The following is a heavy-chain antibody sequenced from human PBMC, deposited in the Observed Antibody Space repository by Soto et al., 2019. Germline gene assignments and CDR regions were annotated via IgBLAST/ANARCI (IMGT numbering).Heavy chain of an antibody. D-gene: IGHD3-16*01. CDR2: INWKSDI. CDR3: AISQDRGGRTTFIY. CDR1: GFTFDDNA. J-gene: IGHJ4*02. Sequence: GGSLRLSCAVSGFTFDDNAMHWVRQAPEKGLEWVSGINWKSDIGYADSVKGRFTISRDNAENPLYLQMNSLRAEDTALYYCAISQDRGGRTTFIYWGQGTQVTVSS. V-gene: IGHV3-9*01.